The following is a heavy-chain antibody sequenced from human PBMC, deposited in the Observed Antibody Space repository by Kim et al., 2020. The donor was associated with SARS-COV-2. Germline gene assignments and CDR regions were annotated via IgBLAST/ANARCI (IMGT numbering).Heavy chain of an antibody. CDR2: TT. Sequence: TTTYTPSLKSRVTISVDTSKNQFSLKLSSVTAADTAVYYCARYGDYGNDYWGQGTLVTVSS. CDR3: ARYGDYGNDY. D-gene: IGHD4-17*01. J-gene: IGHJ4*02. V-gene: IGHV4-59*01.